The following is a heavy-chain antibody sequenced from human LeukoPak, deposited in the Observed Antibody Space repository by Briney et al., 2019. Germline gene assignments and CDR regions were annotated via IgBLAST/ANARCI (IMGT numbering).Heavy chain of an antibody. CDR1: GFTFSSYS. D-gene: IGHD1-14*01. V-gene: IGHV3-48*04. J-gene: IGHJ4*02. CDR3: ARDSTGAVPDY. Sequence: GGSLRLSCAASGFTFSSYSMNWVRQAPGKGLGWVSSISSSSSTIYYADSVKGRFTISRDNAKNSLYLQMNSLRAEDTAVYYCARDSTGAVPDYWGQGTLVSVSS. CDR2: ISSSSSTI.